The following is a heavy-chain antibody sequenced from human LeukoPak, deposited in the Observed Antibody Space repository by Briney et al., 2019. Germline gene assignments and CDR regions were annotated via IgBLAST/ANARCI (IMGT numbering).Heavy chain of an antibody. J-gene: IGHJ4*02. D-gene: IGHD5-18*01. CDR1: GFTFSNYA. CDR3: ARDRSQRAYSYGPDGE. CDR2: ISYDGSNK. V-gene: IGHV3-30*01. Sequence: GRSLRLSCAASGFTFSNYAMHWVRQAPGKGLEWVAVISYDGSNKFYADSVKGRFTISRDNSKNTLFLQMNSLRAEDTAVYYCARDRSQRAYSYGPDGEWGQGTLVTVSS.